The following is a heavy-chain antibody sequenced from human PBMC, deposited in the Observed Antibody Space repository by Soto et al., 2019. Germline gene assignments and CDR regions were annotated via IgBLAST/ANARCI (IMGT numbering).Heavy chain of an antibody. CDR1: GFTFSDYY. V-gene: IGHV3-11*01. D-gene: IGHD7-27*01. Sequence: GGSLRLSCAASGFTFSDYYMSWIRQAPGKGLEWVSYISSSGSTIYYADSVKGRFIISRDNAKNSLYLQMNSLRAEDTAVYYCARDADLGISRAFDIWGQGTMVTVSS. CDR3: ARDADLGISRAFDI. CDR2: ISSSGSTI. J-gene: IGHJ3*02.